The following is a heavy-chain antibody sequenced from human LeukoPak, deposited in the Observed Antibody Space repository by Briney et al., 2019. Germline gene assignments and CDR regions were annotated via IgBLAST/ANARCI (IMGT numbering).Heavy chain of an antibody. V-gene: IGHV4-59*12. CDR2: IYYSGST. Sequence: SETLSLTCTVSGGSLSSYYWSWIRQPPGKGLEWIGYIYYSGSTNYNPSLKSRVTMSVDTSKNQFSLKLSSVTAADTAVYYCARAGPYSSSWWTFDPWGQGTLVTVSS. J-gene: IGHJ5*02. CDR3: ARAGPYSSSWWTFDP. D-gene: IGHD6-13*01. CDR1: GGSLSSYY.